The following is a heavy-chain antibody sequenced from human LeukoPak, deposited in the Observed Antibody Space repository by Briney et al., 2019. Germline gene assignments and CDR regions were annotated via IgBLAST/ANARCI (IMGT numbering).Heavy chain of an antibody. CDR2: IYYSGST. J-gene: IGHJ3*02. D-gene: IGHD3-3*01. V-gene: IGHV4-59*08. Sequence: PSETLSLTCTVSGGSISSYYWSWIRQPPGKGLEWIGYIYYSGSTNYNPSLKSRVTISVDTSKNQFSLKLSSVTAADTAVYYCARHITIFGVVHTRDDAFDIWGQGTMVTVSS. CDR1: GGSISSYY. CDR3: ARHITIFGVVHTRDDAFDI.